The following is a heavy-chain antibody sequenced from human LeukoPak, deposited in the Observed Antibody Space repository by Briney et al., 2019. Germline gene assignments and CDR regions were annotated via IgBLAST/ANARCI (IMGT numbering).Heavy chain of an antibody. Sequence: GGSLRLSCAASGFTFSDYYMSWIRQAPGKGLEWVSYISSSGGTIYYADSVKGRFTISRNNAKNSLYLQMNSLRAEDTAVYYCARRTSGYDSGPDYWGQGTLVTVSS. CDR1: GFTFSDYY. D-gene: IGHD5-12*01. V-gene: IGHV3-11*01. J-gene: IGHJ4*02. CDR3: ARRTSGYDSGPDY. CDR2: ISSSGGTI.